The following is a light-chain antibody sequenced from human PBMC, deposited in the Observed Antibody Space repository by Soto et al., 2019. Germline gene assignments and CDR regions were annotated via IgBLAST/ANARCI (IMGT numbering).Light chain of an antibody. CDR3: QQYGSSPLT. CDR2: GAS. V-gene: IGKV3-20*01. CDR1: QTVNNNY. J-gene: IGKJ4*01. Sequence: ELVLTQSPGTLSLSPGERATLSCRASQTVNNNYLAWYQQIPGQAPRLLISGASGRATGTPDRFSGSASGTDFTLTISRLEPEDFAVYYCQQYGSSPLTFWGGTKVDIK.